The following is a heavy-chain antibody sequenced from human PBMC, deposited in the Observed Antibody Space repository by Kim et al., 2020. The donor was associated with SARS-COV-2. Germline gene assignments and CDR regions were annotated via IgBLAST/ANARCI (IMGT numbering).Heavy chain of an antibody. D-gene: IGHD6-13*01. CDR3: ARKPTTSSWSYYFEY. CDR2: ISYDGTNK. V-gene: IGHV3-30*04. Sequence: FSFSNYAMDWVRQAPGKGLEWVALISYDGTNKDYADSVKGRFTISRDNSKNTLYLQMNSLRVEDTAVYFCARKPTTSSWSYYFEYWGQGTLAT. CDR1: FSFSNYA. J-gene: IGHJ4*01.